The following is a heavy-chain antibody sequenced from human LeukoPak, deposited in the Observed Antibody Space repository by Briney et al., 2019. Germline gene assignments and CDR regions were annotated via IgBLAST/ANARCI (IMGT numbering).Heavy chain of an antibody. D-gene: IGHD2-2*01. Sequence: SVKVSCKASGGTFSSYAISWVRQAPGQGLEWMGGIIPIFGTANYAQKFQGRVTITADESTSTAYMELSSLRSEDTAVYYCARHSTTAGTEYAFDIWGQGTMVTVSS. J-gene: IGHJ3*02. CDR1: GGTFSSYA. CDR3: ARHSTTAGTEYAFDI. CDR2: IIPIFGTA. V-gene: IGHV1-69*13.